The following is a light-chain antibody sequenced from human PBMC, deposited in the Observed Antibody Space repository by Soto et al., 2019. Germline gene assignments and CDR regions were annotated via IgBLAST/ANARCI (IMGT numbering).Light chain of an antibody. CDR1: QSVSSSY. Sequence: EIVLTQSPGTLSLSLGERATLSCRASQSVSSSYLAWYQQKPGQAPRLLIYGASSRATGIPDRFSGSGSGTDFTLTISRLEPEDFAVYYCQQYGRSPNTFGQGTKLEI. CDR3: QQYGRSPNT. CDR2: GAS. V-gene: IGKV3-20*01. J-gene: IGKJ2*01.